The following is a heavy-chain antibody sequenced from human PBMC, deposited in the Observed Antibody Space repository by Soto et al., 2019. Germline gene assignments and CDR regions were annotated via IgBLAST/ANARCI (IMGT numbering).Heavy chain of an antibody. V-gene: IGHV1-8*01. D-gene: IGHD2-8*01. CDR1: GYTFSSYD. J-gene: IGHJ6*02. CDR3: ARIRVMAYYHAMDV. CDR2: MNPNFGDT. Sequence: ASVKVSCKASGYTFSSYDINWVRQAPGQGLEWMGWMNPNFGDTDYAQKFQGRVTMTRNTSISTAYMELGSLRSEDKGVYYCARIRVMAYYHAMDVWGQGTTVTSSS.